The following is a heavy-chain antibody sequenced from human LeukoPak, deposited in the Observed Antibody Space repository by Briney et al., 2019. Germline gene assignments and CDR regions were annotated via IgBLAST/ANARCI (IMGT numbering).Heavy chain of an antibody. CDR2: ISSSSSYI. Sequence: PGGSLRLSCAASGFTFSSYSMNWVRQAPGKGLEWVSSISSSSSYIYYADSVKGRFTISRDNAKNPLYLQMNSLRAEDTAVYYCARDRIVVVPAAYMDDAFDIWGQGTMVTVSS. V-gene: IGHV3-21*01. J-gene: IGHJ3*02. CDR1: GFTFSSYS. CDR3: ARDRIVVVPAAYMDDAFDI. D-gene: IGHD2-2*01.